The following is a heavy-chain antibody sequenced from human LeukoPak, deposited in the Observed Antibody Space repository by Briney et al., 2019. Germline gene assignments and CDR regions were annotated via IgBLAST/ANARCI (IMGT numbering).Heavy chain of an antibody. CDR2: ISSSSSYI. J-gene: IGHJ4*02. CDR3: AREIPAMAYFDY. V-gene: IGHV3-21*01. CDR1: GFTFSSYS. D-gene: IGHD5-18*01. Sequence: GGSLRLSCAASGFTFSSYSMNWVRQAPGKGLEWVSSISSSSSYIYYADSVKGRFTISRDNAKNSLYLQMNSLRAEDTAVYYCAREIPAMAYFDYWGQGTLVTVSS.